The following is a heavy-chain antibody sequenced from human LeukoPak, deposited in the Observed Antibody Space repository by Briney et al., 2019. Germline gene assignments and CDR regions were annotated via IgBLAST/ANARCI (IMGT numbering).Heavy chain of an antibody. CDR1: GYTFTSYY. Sequence: ASVKVSCKASGYTFTSYYVHWVRQAPGQGLEWMGIINPSGGSTSYAQRFQGRVTMTRDTSTSTVYMELSSLGSEDTAVYYCVGVPPRNAFDIWGQGTMVTVSS. D-gene: IGHD3-16*01. V-gene: IGHV1-46*01. CDR2: INPSGGST. J-gene: IGHJ3*02. CDR3: VGVPPRNAFDI.